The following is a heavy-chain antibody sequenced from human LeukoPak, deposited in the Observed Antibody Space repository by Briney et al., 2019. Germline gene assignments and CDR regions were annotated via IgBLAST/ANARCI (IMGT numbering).Heavy chain of an antibody. CDR2: INPNSGGT. D-gene: IGHD6-19*01. Sequence: ASVKVSCTASGYTFTGYYMHWVRQAPGQGLEWMGWINPNSGGTNYAQKFQGRVTMTRDTSISTAYMELSRLRSDDTAVYYCARGDSGWYEYYFDYWGQGTLVTASS. CDR1: GYTFTGYY. V-gene: IGHV1-2*02. J-gene: IGHJ4*02. CDR3: ARGDSGWYEYYFDY.